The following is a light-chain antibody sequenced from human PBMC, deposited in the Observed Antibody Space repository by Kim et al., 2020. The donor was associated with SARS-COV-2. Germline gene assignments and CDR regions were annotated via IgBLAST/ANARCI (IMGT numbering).Light chain of an antibody. Sequence: VSPGERATLHCRASQSVVTNLAWYQQKPGQAPRLVIYGASTRATDIPARFSGSGSGTEFTLTISSLQSEDFAVYYCQQNYDWPRTFGQGTKVDIK. CDR3: QQNYDWPRT. CDR2: GAS. J-gene: IGKJ1*01. CDR1: QSVVTN. V-gene: IGKV3D-15*01.